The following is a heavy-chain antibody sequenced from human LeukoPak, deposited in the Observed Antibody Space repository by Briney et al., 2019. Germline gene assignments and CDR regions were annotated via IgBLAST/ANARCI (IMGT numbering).Heavy chain of an antibody. CDR2: IKQDGSEK. J-gene: IGHJ4*02. Sequence: GGSLRLSCAASGFTFSSYDMSTVRQAAGHELKWLANIKQDGSEKYYMDSVKGRFTISRDNAKNSLYLQMDSLRAEDTAVYYCARGVGTAAAFDYWGQATLVTVS. V-gene: IGHV3-7*01. CDR1: GFTFSSYD. CDR3: ARGVGTAAAFDY. D-gene: IGHD2-2*01.